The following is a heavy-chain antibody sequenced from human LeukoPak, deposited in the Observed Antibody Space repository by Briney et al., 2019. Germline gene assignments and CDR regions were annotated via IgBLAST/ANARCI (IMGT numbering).Heavy chain of an antibody. J-gene: IGHJ3*02. D-gene: IGHD3-22*01. V-gene: IGHV1-18*01. Sequence: ASVKVSCKASGYTFTSYGISWVRQAPGQGLEWMGWISAYNGNTNYAQKLQGRVTLTTGTSTSTAYMELRGLRSVDTAVYYCARPNSSGYFAFDIWGEGTMVTVSS. CDR2: ISAYNGNT. CDR1: GYTFTSYG. CDR3: ARPNSSGYFAFDI.